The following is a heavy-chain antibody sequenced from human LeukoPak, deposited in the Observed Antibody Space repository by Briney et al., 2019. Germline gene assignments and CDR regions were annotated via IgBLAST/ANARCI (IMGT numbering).Heavy chain of an antibody. V-gene: IGHV3-30-3*01. Sequence: GGSLRLSCAASGFTFSSYAMHWVRQAPGKGLEWVAAISYDGSNKYYADSVKGRFTISRDNSKNTLYLQMNSLRAEDTAVYYCARTKYYYDSSGYYQLDYWGQGTLVTVSS. CDR3: ARTKYYYDSSGYYQLDY. CDR1: GFTFSSYA. CDR2: ISYDGSNK. J-gene: IGHJ4*02. D-gene: IGHD3-22*01.